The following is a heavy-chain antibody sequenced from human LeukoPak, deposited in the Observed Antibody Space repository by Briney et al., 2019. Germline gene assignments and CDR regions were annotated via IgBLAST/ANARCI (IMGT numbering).Heavy chain of an antibody. CDR3: ARKSDDFWSGYHDY. CDR2: IYTSGST. CDR1: GGSISSYY. Sequence: PSETLSLTCTVSGGSISSYYWSWIRQPAGKGLEWIGRIYTSGSTNYNPSLKSRVTISVDTSKNQFSLKLSSVTAADTAVYYCARKSDDFWSGYHDYWGQGTLVTVSS. D-gene: IGHD3-3*01. J-gene: IGHJ4*02. V-gene: IGHV4-4*07.